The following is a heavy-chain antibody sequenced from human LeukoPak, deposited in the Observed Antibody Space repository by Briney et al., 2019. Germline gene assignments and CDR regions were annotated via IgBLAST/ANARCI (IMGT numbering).Heavy chain of an antibody. Sequence: GESLKISCATSGFTFSSYAMSWVRQAPGKGLEWVSTISGSGVSTYYADSVKGRFTISRENSKNTLYVQMSSLRAEDTAVYYCAAMKSGGNWGLGTLVTVSS. J-gene: IGHJ4*02. D-gene: IGHD1-14*01. CDR3: AAMKSGGN. CDR1: GFTFSSYA. V-gene: IGHV3-23*01. CDR2: ISGSGVST.